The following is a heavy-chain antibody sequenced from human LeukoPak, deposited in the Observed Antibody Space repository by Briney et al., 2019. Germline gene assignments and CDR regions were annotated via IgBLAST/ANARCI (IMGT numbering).Heavy chain of an antibody. CDR1: GGTFSSYA. D-gene: IGHD3-3*01. Sequence: SVKVSCKASGGTFSSYAISWERQAPGQGLEWMGRIIPIFGIANYAQKFQGRVTITADKSTSTAYMELSSLRSEDTAVYYCARDQGYYDFWSGRRYFDYWGQGTLVTVSS. V-gene: IGHV1-69*04. J-gene: IGHJ4*02. CDR2: IIPIFGIA. CDR3: ARDQGYYDFWSGRRYFDY.